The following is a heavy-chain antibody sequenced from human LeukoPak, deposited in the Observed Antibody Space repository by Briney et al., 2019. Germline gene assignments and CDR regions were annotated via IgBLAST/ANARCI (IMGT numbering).Heavy chain of an antibody. CDR2: ISRSGSTT. Sequence: GGSLRLSCVGSGFTFSADSMNWDRQAPDKGLEWISYISRSGSTTYYGDSVKGRSTISRDNAKNSVFLQLNSLRDEDTAVYFCARDRPGKYYFDSWGQGALVIVSS. J-gene: IGHJ4*02. V-gene: IGHV3-48*02. CDR3: ARDRPGKYYFDS. CDR1: GFTFSADS. D-gene: IGHD1-14*01.